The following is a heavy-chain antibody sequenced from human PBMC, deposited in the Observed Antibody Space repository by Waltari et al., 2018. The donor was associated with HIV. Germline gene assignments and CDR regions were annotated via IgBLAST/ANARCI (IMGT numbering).Heavy chain of an antibody. CDR2: ITGSGDGT. V-gene: IGHV3-23*01. CDR3: ARRDIVVVVAAFDY. CDR1: GFIFNDYA. D-gene: IGHD2-15*01. J-gene: IGHJ4*02. Sequence: EVKLLESGGALVQPGESLRLSCAASGFIFNDYAMAWVRQAPGEGREWVAAITGSGDGTFYAGSVKGRFTSSRDNSKNTLYLQMDSLRVEDTALYYCARRDIVVVVAAFDYWGQGTLVTVSS.